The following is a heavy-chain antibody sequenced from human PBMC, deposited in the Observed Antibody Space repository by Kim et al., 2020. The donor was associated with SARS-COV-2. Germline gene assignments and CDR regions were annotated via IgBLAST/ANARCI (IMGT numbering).Heavy chain of an antibody. V-gene: IGHV3-66*01. CDR3: ARINDFWNGYGAGDY. D-gene: IGHD3-3*01. CDR1: GFTVSNNH. Sequence: GGSLRLSCAASGFTVSNNHMSWVRQAPGKGLEWVSVIYSGGSTYYAESVKARFTISRDNSKNTLYLHMNSLSDEETAVYYCARINDFWNGYGAGDYWGQGTMVTVAS. J-gene: IGHJ4*02. CDR2: IYSGGST.